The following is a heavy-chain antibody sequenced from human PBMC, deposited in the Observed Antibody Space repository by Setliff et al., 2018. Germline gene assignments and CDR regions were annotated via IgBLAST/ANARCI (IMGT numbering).Heavy chain of an antibody. V-gene: IGHV1-8*02. CDR1: GYTFTSYG. CDR2: MNPNNGNT. Sequence: ASVKVSCKASGYTFTSYGINWVRQATGQGLEWMGGMNPNNGNTGYAQKFQGRVTMTRNTSISTAYMELSSLRSEDTAVYYCAIPGGGAPLWFDPWGQGTLVTVSS. J-gene: IGHJ5*02. CDR3: AIPGGGAPLWFDP. D-gene: IGHD1-26*01.